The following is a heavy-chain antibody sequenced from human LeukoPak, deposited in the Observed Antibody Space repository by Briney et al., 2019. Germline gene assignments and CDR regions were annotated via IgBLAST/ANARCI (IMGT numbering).Heavy chain of an antibody. D-gene: IGHD4-17*01. J-gene: IGHJ4*02. V-gene: IGHV3-23*01. Sequence: GGSLRLSCAASGFTFSSYAMSWVRQAPGKGLEWVSAISGSGGSTYYADSVKGRFTISRDSSKNTLYLQMNSLRAEDTAVYYCAKERDYGDYVGPGNYWGQGTLVTVSS. CDR1: GFTFSSYA. CDR2: ISGSGGST. CDR3: AKERDYGDYVGPGNY.